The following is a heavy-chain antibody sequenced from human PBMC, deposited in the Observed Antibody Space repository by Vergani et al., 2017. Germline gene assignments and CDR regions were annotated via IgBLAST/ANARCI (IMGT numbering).Heavy chain of an antibody. D-gene: IGHD3-9*01. CDR1: GYTFSNYY. J-gene: IGHJ4*02. CDR3: ARGDYGILTGYRY. Sequence: QVQVVQSGAEVKKSGASVKVSCKTSGYTFSNYYMHWVRQAPGQGLEWMGIINPSGGHTNYAQKFQGRVTMTRDTSTSTVYMEPSSLRSEDTGIYYCARGDYGILTGYRYWGQGTLVTVSA. V-gene: IGHV1-46*03. CDR2: INPSGGHT.